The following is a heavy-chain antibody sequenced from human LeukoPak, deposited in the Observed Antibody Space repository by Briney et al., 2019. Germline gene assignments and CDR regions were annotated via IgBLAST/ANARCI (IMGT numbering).Heavy chain of an antibody. J-gene: IGHJ4*02. CDR2: INYGGTT. Sequence: SQTLSLTCTVSGGSISSSNYYWSWIRQPPGRELAWIASINYGGTTYYKPSLKSRVTISVDTSKNHFSLRLSSVTAADTAVYLCARYVVSGSGKYYFDYWGQGSLVTVSS. CDR1: GGSISSSNYY. D-gene: IGHD3-10*01. V-gene: IGHV4-39*02. CDR3: ARYVVSGSGKYYFDY.